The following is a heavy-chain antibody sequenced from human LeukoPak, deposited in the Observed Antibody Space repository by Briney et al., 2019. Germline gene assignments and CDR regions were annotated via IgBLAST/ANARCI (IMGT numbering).Heavy chain of an antibody. Sequence: GGSLRLSCAASGFTFSSYAMSWVRQAPGKGLEWVSAISGSGGSTYYADSVKGRFTISRDNSKNTLYLQRNSLRAEDTAVYYCAKGRIAARLTFDYWGQGTLVTVSS. CDR1: GFTFSSYA. D-gene: IGHD6-6*01. V-gene: IGHV3-23*01. CDR3: AKGRIAARLTFDY. CDR2: ISGSGGST. J-gene: IGHJ4*02.